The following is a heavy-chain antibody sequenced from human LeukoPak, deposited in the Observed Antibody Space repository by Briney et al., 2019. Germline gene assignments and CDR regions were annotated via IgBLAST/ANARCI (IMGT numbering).Heavy chain of an antibody. CDR1: GFTFDDYA. V-gene: IGHV3-9*01. J-gene: IGHJ6*02. D-gene: IGHD1-26*01. Sequence: GGSLRLSCAASGFTFDDYAMHWVRQAPGKGLEWVSVISWNSANIGYADSVKGRFTISRDNAKNSLYLQMDSLRAEDSAVYYCARGGVPYYYYGMDVWGQGTTVTVSS. CDR3: ARGGVPYYYYGMDV. CDR2: ISWNSANI.